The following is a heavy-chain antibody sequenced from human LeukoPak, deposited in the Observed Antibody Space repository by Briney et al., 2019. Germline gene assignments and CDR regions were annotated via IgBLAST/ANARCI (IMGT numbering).Heavy chain of an antibody. V-gene: IGHV3-74*01. CDR3: ARDVGSGWYHFDN. J-gene: IGHJ4*02. D-gene: IGHD6-19*01. Sequence: GGSLRLSCAASRFTFSRYWMHWVRQAPGKGLVWVSRINSDGSSTTYADSVKGRFTISRDNAENTLYLQMNSLRVEDTAVYYCARDVGSGWYHFDNWGQGTLVTVSS. CDR2: INSDGSST. CDR1: RFTFSRYW.